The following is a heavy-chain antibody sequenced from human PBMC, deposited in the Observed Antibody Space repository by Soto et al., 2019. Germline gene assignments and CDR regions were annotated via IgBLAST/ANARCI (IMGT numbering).Heavy chain of an antibody. CDR2: IGSSSTYI. J-gene: IGHJ3*02. V-gene: IGHV3-21*01. D-gene: IGHD1-1*01. CDR1: GFTFSSYS. CDR3: ATNVVATTRALDI. Sequence: EVQLVESGGGLVKPGGSLRLSCAASGFTFSSYSMNWVRQAPGKGLEWVSYIGSSSTYIYYADSVKGRFTISRDNAKNSLYLQMHSPRAEDTAVYYCATNVVATTRALDIWGQGTMVTVSS.